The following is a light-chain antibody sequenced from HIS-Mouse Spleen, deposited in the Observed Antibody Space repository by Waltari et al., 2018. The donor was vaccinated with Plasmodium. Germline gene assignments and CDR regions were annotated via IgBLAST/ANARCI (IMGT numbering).Light chain of an antibody. CDR2: KAS. V-gene: IGKV1-5*03. Sequence: DIQMTQSPSTLSASVGDRVTITCRASQSISSWLAWYQQKPGKAPKLLIYKASSLESGVPSRCSGSGSWTEFTLTISSLQPDDFATYYCQQYNSYSMYTFGQGTKLEIK. J-gene: IGKJ2*01. CDR3: QQYNSYSMYT. CDR1: QSISSW.